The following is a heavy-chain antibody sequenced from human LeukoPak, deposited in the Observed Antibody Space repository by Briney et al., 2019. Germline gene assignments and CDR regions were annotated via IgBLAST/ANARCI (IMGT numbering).Heavy chain of an antibody. CDR2: INTNTGNP. CDR1: GYTFTGYY. D-gene: IGHD1-26*01. V-gene: IGHV7-4-1*02. Sequence: ASVKVSCKASGYTFTGYYMHWVRQAPGQGLEWMGWINTNTGNPTYAQGFTGRFVFSLDTSVSTAYLQISSLKAEDTAVYYCARAVVGATSEGWFDPWGQGTLVTVSS. J-gene: IGHJ5*02. CDR3: ARAVVGATSEGWFDP.